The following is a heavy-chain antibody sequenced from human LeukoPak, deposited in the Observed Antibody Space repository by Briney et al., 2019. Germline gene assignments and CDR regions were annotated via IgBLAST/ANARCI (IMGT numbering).Heavy chain of an antibody. CDR1: GFTFSSYA. CDR2: ISSNGGST. Sequence: PGGSLRLSCAASGFTFSSYAMHWVRQAPGKGLEYVSAISSNGGSTYYANSVKGRFTISRDNSKNTLYLQMGSLRAEDMAVYYCARCQYYYDSSGYYPSNFDYWGQGTLVTVSS. D-gene: IGHD3-22*01. CDR3: ARCQYYYDSSGYYPSNFDY. J-gene: IGHJ4*02. V-gene: IGHV3-64*01.